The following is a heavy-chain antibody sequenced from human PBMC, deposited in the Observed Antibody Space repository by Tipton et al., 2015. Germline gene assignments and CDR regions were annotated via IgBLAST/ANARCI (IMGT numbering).Heavy chain of an antibody. V-gene: IGHV3-48*02. D-gene: IGHD4-17*01. CDR2: ISGSSGTI. CDR1: GFAFNNYA. Sequence: GSLRLSCAASGFAFNNYAMNWVRQAPGKGLEWISFISGSSGTIYYADSVKGRFTVSRDNAKNSLYLQMNSLRDEDTAVYYCTRPTTGTAPFDYWGRGTQVTVSS. CDR3: TRPTTGTAPFDY. J-gene: IGHJ4*02.